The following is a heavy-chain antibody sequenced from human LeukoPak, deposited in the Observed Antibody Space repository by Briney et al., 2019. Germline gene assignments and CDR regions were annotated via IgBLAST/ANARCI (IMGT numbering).Heavy chain of an antibody. CDR3: ARVYSSSSVFADY. CDR1: GFTFSSYA. J-gene: IGHJ4*02. V-gene: IGHV3-23*01. CDR2: ISGSGAST. D-gene: IGHD6-6*01. Sequence: GGSLRLSCAASGFTFSSYAMSWVRQAPGKGLEWVSVISGSGASTYSADSVKGRFTISRDYSKNTLYLQMNSLRAEDTAVYYCARVYSSSSVFADYWGQGTLVTVSS.